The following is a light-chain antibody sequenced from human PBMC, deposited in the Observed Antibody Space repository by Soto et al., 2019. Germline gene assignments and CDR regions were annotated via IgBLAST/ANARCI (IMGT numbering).Light chain of an antibody. J-gene: IGKJ1*01. CDR3: QQYNSYSPWWT. Sequence: DIQMTQSPSTLSASVGDRVTITCRASQSISSWLAWYPQKPGKAPKLLIYDASSLESGVPSRFSGSGSGTEFTLTISSLQPDDFATYYCQQYNSYSPWWTFGQGTKVEIK. CDR2: DAS. CDR1: QSISSW. V-gene: IGKV1-5*01.